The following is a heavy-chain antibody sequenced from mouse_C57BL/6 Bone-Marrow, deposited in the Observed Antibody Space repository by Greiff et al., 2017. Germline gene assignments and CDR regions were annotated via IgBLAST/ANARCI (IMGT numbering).Heavy chain of an antibody. J-gene: IGHJ4*01. D-gene: IGHD1-1*01. CDR3: ARKDYGSYAMDY. CDR1: GFSLSTSGMG. Sequence: QVTLKESGPGILQSSQTLSLTCSFSGFSLSTSGMGVSWIRQPPGKGLEWLAHIYWDDDTRYNPYLKSRLTISKDTSRHQVFLKITSVDTADTATYYCARKDYGSYAMDYWGQGTSVTVSS. CDR2: IYWDDDT. V-gene: IGHV8-12*01.